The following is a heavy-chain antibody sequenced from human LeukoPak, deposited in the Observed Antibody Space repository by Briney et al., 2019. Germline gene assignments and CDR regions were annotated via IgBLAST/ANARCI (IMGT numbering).Heavy chain of an antibody. V-gene: IGHV3-23*01. D-gene: IGHD1-1*01. CDR3: AKAGARGNVNWFDS. Sequence: GGSLRLSCAASGFTFNSYAMSWVRQPPGKGLEWVSAISGSGRSTYSADSVRGRFTTSRDNSKNILYLQMNNLRGEDTAVYYCAKAGARGNVNWFDSWGQGTLVTVSS. J-gene: IGHJ5*01. CDR2: ISGSGRST. CDR1: GFTFNSYA.